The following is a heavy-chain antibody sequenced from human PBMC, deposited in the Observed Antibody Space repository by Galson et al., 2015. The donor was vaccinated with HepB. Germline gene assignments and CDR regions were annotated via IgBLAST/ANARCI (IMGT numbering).Heavy chain of an antibody. J-gene: IGHJ4*02. V-gene: IGHV1-18*01. CDR2: ISAHSGDT. CDR1: GYTFTSNG. CDR3: ARGRNYVCDN. Sequence: SVKVSCKASGYTFTSNGLSWVRQAPGQGLEWMGWISAHSGDTKYAQKFQGRVTMTTDTSTATAYMELRSLRSDDTAVYFCARGRNYVCDNWGQGTLVTVSS. D-gene: IGHD1-7*01.